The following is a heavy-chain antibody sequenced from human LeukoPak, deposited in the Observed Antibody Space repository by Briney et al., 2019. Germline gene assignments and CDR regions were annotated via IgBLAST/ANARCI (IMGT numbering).Heavy chain of an antibody. J-gene: IGHJ5*02. D-gene: IGHD2-2*01. Sequence: PSETLSLTCTVSGGSISSYYWSWIRQPPGKGLEWIGYIYYSGSTNYNPSLKSRVTISVDTSKNQFSLKLTSVTAADTAVYYCAREYLNTPLRFDPWGQGTLVTVSS. CDR1: GGSISSYY. CDR3: AREYLNTPLRFDP. V-gene: IGHV4-59*01. CDR2: IYYSGST.